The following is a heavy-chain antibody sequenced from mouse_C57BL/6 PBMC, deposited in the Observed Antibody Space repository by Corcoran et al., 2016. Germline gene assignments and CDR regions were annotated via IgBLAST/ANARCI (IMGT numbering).Heavy chain of an antibody. J-gene: IGHJ2*01. Sequence: QVQLQQTGAELARPGASVKLSCKDSGYTFTSYGISWVKQRTGQGLEWIGEIYPRSGNTYYNEKFKGKATLTADKSSSTAYMELRSLTSEDSAVYFCARSPYDYGDYWGQGTTLTVSS. CDR3: ARSPYDYGDY. CDR1: GYTFTSYG. D-gene: IGHD2-4*01. V-gene: IGHV1-81*01. CDR2: IYPRSGNT.